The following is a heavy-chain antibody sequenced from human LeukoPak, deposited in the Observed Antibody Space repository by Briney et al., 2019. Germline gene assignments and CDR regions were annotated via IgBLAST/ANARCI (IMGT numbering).Heavy chain of an antibody. V-gene: IGHV3-21*01. CDR2: ISSSSSYI. Sequence: PGGSLRLSCAASGFTFSSYSMNWVRQAPGKGLERVSSISSSSSYIYYADPVKGRFTISRDNAKNSLYLQMNSLRAEDTAVYYCARPYYDILTGTAEYFDLWGRGTLVTVSS. CDR3: ARPYYDILTGTAEYFDL. J-gene: IGHJ2*01. CDR1: GFTFSSYS. D-gene: IGHD3-9*01.